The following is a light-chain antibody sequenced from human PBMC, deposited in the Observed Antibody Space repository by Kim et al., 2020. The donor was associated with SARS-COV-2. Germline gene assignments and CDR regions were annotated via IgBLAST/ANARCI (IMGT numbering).Light chain of an antibody. V-gene: IGLV1-44*01. CDR3: ATWDDSLNGWV. J-gene: IGLJ3*02. CDR2: TDN. Sequence: GQRVTISCSGGTSNIGSNSVHWYQQVPGTAPKLIIFTDNKRPSGVPDRFSGAKSGASASLAISGLQSEDEADYYCATWDDSLNGWVFGGGTKLTVL. CDR1: TSNIGSNS.